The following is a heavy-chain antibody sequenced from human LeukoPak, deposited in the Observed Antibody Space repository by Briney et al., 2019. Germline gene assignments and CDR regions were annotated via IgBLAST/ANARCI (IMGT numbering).Heavy chain of an antibody. Sequence: PSETLSLTCSVPGRSIINYYWGWIRQPPGKGQEWIGYIYYSGTTNYNPSLKGRVTISVDTSKSRFSLKLTSVTAADTAVYYCARHSPVYYCFDYWGQGTLVTVSS. CDR2: IYYSGTT. CDR1: GRSIINYY. D-gene: IGHD3-10*01. J-gene: IGHJ4*02. V-gene: IGHV4-59*08. CDR3: ARHSPVYYCFDY.